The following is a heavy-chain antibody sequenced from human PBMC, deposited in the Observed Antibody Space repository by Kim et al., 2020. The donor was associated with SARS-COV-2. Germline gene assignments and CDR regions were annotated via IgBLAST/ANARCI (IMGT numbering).Heavy chain of an antibody. CDR2: ISWNSGSI. CDR1: GFTFDDYA. Sequence: GGSLRLSCAASGFTFDDYAMHWVRQAPGKGLEWVSGISWNSGSIGYADSVKGRFTISRDNAKNSLYLQMNSLRAEDTALYYCAKAKYNSGWYYFDYWSQG. V-gene: IGHV3-9*01. CDR3: AKAKYNSGWYYFDY. D-gene: IGHD6-19*01. J-gene: IGHJ4*02.